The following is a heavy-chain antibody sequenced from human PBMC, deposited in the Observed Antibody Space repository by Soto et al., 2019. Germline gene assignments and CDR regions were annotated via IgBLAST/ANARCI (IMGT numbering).Heavy chain of an antibody. J-gene: IGHJ4*02. Sequence: GGSLRLSCAASGFTFSNAWMHWVRQAPGKGLEWVGLIKRKTEGEATDYAAPVKGRFTISRDDSENTLYLQMNGLKAEDTAFYFCTTLYRLGPRGQGTLVTVSS. CDR1: GFTFSNAW. CDR3: TTLYRLGP. V-gene: IGHV3-15*07. D-gene: IGHD3-16*01. CDR2: IKRKTEGEAT.